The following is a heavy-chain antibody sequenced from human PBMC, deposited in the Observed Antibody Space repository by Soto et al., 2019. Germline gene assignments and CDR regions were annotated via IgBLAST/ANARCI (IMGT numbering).Heavy chain of an antibody. CDR1: GFTFSSYE. CDR2: ISSSGSTI. J-gene: IGHJ4*02. V-gene: IGHV3-48*03. Sequence: PGGSLRLSCAASGFTFSSYEMNWVRQAPGKGLEWVSYISSSGSTIYYADSVKGRFTISRDNAKNSLYLQMNSLRAEDTAVYYCARAHDSSGYYPRSSLGYWGQGTLVTVSS. D-gene: IGHD3-22*01. CDR3: ARAHDSSGYYPRSSLGY.